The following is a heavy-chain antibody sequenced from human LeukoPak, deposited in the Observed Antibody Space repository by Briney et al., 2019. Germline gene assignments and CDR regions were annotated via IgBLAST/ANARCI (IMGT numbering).Heavy chain of an antibody. CDR3: VNQIRGWVY. CDR2: SSSNGGST. D-gene: IGHD6-19*01. J-gene: IGHJ4*02. Sequence: PGGSLRLSCSASGFTFSTLPMHWVRQAPGKGLEYVSGSSSNGGSTYYADSAKGRFIISRDNSKNTLYLQMSSLRPEDTAVYYCVNQIRGWVYWRQGTLVTVS. CDR1: GFTFSTLP. V-gene: IGHV3-64D*06.